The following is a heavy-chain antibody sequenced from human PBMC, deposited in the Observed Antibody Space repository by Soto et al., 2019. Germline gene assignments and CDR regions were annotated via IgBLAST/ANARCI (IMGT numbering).Heavy chain of an antibody. CDR2: IYYSGST. D-gene: IGHD3-16*01. J-gene: IGHJ4*02. Sequence: SETLSLTCTVSGGSISSYYWSWIRQPPGKGLEWIGYIYYSGSTNYNPSLKSRVTISVDTSKNQFSLKLSSVTAADTAVYYCARGREVGDFDYWGQGTLVTVSS. CDR1: GGSISSYY. CDR3: ARGREVGDFDY. V-gene: IGHV4-59*01.